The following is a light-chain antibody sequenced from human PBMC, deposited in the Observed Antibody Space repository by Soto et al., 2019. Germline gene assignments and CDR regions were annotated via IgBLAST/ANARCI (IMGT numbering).Light chain of an antibody. V-gene: IGKV3-20*01. Sequence: EIVLMQSPGTLSLSPGESAALSCRASQSVNSNYLAWYRQKPGQAPRLLIYAISSRAAGIPDRFSGSGSGTDFTLTISRLEPEDSAVYFCQQYSNSPCTFGQGTRVAI. CDR1: QSVNSNY. CDR3: QQYSNSPCT. J-gene: IGKJ1*01. CDR2: AIS.